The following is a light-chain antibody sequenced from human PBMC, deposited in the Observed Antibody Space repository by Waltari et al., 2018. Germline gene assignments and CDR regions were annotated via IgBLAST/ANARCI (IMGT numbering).Light chain of an antibody. CDR3: SSYTSSRTS. J-gene: IGLJ2*01. CDR2: GVT. Sequence: QSALTQPAVVTGSPAQSITISCTGSNSDIANYDYVSWYHQHPGKAPHLLIHGVTPRPSGVSDRFSGSKSGNTASLTISGLQPEDEAVYVCSSYTSSRTSFGEGTRLTVL. CDR1: NSDIANYDY. V-gene: IGLV2-14*03.